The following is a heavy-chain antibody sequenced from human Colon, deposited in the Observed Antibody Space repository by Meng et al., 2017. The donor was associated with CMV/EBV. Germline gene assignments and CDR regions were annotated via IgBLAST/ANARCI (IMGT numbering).Heavy chain of an antibody. CDR1: GFTFSNHW. D-gene: IGHD3-16*01. Sequence: GGSLRLSCVASGFTFSNHWMSWVRRAPGKGLEWVASIKQDGSETSYVDSVKGRFAISRDNSENSLYLHMNSLRANDTAVYYCARRGTGGRSFDYWGQGTLVTVSS. CDR2: IKQDGSET. CDR3: ARRGTGGRSFDY. V-gene: IGHV3-7*03. J-gene: IGHJ4*02.